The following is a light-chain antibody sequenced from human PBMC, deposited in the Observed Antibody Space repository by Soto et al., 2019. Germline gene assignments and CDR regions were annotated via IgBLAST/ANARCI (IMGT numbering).Light chain of an antibody. V-gene: IGKV3-20*01. CDR2: GAS. Sequence: EIVLTQSPGTLSLSPGEGATLSCRASQSVSNNYLAWYQQKPGQAPRLLISGASSRAAGIPDRFSGSGSGTDFTLTISRVEPEDFAVYYCQHYGSSPRTFGQGTKLEI. CDR3: QHYGSSPRT. J-gene: IGKJ2*01. CDR1: QSVSNNY.